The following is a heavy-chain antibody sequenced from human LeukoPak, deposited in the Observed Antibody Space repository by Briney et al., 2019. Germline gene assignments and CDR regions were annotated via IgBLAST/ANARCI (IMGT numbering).Heavy chain of an antibody. Sequence: GASVKVSCKASGGTFSSYAISWVRQAPGQGLEWMGRIIPILGIANYAQKFQGRVTITADKSTSTAYMDLSSLRSEDTAVYYCARANARYSSSHLYYYYSYMDVWGKGTTVTVSS. J-gene: IGHJ6*03. CDR1: GGTFSSYA. D-gene: IGHD6-6*01. V-gene: IGHV1-69*04. CDR3: ARANARYSSSHLYYYYSYMDV. CDR2: IIPILGIA.